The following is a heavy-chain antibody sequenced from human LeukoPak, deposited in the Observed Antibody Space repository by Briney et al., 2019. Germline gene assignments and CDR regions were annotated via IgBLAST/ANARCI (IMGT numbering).Heavy chain of an antibody. CDR2: VDPEDGET. D-gene: IGHD5-18*01. CDR3: ATTRLQRRWFDP. V-gene: IGHV1-69-2*01. CDR1: GYTFTDYY. J-gene: IGHJ5*02. Sequence: GASVKVSCKASGYTFTDYYMHWVQQAPGKGLEWMGRVDPEDGETIYAEKFQGRVTITADTSTDTAYMELSSLRSEDTAVYYCATTRLQRRWFDPWGQGTLVTVSS.